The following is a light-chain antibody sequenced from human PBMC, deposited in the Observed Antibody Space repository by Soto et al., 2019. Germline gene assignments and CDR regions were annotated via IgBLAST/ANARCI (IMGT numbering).Light chain of an antibody. CDR2: KAS. Sequence: DIQMTPSPSTLSASLGDRVTITCRASQNINSWLAWYKQKPGKAPNLLIYKASSLENGVPSRFSGSGSGTEFTLTIRSLKPDDFATYYCQQYKSYWTFGQGTKVDIK. CDR3: QQYKSYWT. V-gene: IGKV1-5*03. J-gene: IGKJ1*01. CDR1: QNINSW.